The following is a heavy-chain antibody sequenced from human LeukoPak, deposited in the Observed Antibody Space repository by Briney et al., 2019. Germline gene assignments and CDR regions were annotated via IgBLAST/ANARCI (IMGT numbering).Heavy chain of an antibody. J-gene: IGHJ4*02. CDR3: ARGYGGQDYFDY. V-gene: IGHV3-30*03. Sequence: GRSLRLSCAASGFTFSSYGMHWVRPAPGKGLEWVAVVSYDGGNKDYADSVKGRFTISRDNSKNTLYLQMNSLSTEDTAVYYCARGYGGQDYFDYWGQGTLVTVSS. CDR1: GFTFSSYG. D-gene: IGHD4-23*01. CDR2: VSYDGGNK.